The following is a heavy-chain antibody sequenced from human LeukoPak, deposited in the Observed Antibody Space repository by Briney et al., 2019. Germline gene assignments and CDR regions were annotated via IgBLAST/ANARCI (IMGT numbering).Heavy chain of an antibody. V-gene: IGHV3-53*01. CDR1: GFTFSSYA. CDR3: ARGLLASGDY. D-gene: IGHD3-3*02. J-gene: IGHJ4*02. Sequence: GGSLRLSCAASGFTFSSYAMSWVRQAPGKGLEWVSIIYSGGNTYYADSVKGRFTISRDNSKNTLYLQMNSLRAEDTAVYYCARGLLASGDYWGQGTLVTVSS. CDR2: IYSGGNT.